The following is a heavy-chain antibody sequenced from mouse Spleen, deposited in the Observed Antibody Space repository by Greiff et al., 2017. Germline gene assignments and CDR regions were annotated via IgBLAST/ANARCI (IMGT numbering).Heavy chain of an antibody. J-gene: IGHJ4*01. V-gene: IGHV1-18*01. CDR3: ARGTYSNYDAMDY. CDR2: INPNNGGT. CDR1: GYTFTDYN. D-gene: IGHD2-5*01. Sequence: EVQLQQSGPELVKPGASVKIPCKASGYTFTDYNMDWVKQSHGKSLEWIGDINPNNGGTIYNQKFKGKATLTVDKSSSTAYMELRSLTSEDTAVYYCARGTYSNYDAMDYWGQGTSVTVCS.